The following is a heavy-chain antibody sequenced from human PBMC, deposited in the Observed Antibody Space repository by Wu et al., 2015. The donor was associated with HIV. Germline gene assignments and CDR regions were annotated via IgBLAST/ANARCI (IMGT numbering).Heavy chain of an antibody. D-gene: IGHD3-22*01. CDR3: ARTTMIVALDY. V-gene: IGHV1-2*02. J-gene: IGHJ4*02. Sequence: QVQLVQSGAEVKKPGASVKVSCKASGYTFSVYYMHWVRQAPGQGPEWMGWINPNSGGTKYAQKFQGRVTMTRDTSISTAYMELSRLRSDDTAVYYCARTTMIVALDYWGQGTLVTVSS. CDR2: INPNSGGT. CDR1: GYTFSVYY.